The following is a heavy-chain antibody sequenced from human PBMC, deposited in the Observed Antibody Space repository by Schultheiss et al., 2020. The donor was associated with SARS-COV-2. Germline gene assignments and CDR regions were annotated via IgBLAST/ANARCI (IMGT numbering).Heavy chain of an antibody. D-gene: IGHD1-14*01. V-gene: IGHV4-39*01. Sequence: ESLKISCAASGFTVSSNYMSWVRQAPGKGLEWIGSIYYSGSTYYNPSLKSRVTISVDTSKNQLSLKLNSVTAADTAVYYCARLYGSSLDCWGQGTLVTVSS. J-gene: IGHJ4*02. CDR2: IYYSGST. CDR1: GFTVSSNY. CDR3: ARLYGSSLDC.